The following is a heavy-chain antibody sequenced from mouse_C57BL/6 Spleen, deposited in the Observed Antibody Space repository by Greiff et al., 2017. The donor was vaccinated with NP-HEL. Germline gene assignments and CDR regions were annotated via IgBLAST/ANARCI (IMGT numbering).Heavy chain of an antibody. V-gene: IGHV1-69*01. CDR3: AAHYYGSRGFDY. CDR2: IDPSDSYT. Sequence: QVQLQQPGAELVMPGASVKLSCKASGYTFTSYWMHWVKQRPGQGLEWIGEIDPSDSYTNYNQKFKGKSTLTVDKSSSTAYMQLSSLTSEDSAVYYCAAHYYGSRGFDYWGQGTTLTVPS. D-gene: IGHD1-1*01. CDR1: GYTFTSYW. J-gene: IGHJ2*01.